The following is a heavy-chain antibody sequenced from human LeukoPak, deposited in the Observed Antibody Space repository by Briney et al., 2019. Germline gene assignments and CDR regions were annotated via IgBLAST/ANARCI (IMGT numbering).Heavy chain of an antibody. CDR1: GFTFSDYY. CDR2: ISSSGSTI. D-gene: IGHD3-3*01. Sequence: GGSLRLSCAASGFTFSDYYMSWIRQAPGKGLEWVSYISSSGSTIYYADSVKGRFTISRDNAKNSLYLQMNSLRAEDTAVYYCARHIRYYYFWSGPYYFDYWGQGTLVTVSS. V-gene: IGHV3-11*01. J-gene: IGHJ4*02. CDR3: ARHIRYYYFWSGPYYFDY.